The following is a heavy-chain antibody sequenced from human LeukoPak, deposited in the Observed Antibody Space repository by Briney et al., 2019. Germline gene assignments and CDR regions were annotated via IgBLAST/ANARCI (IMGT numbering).Heavy chain of an antibody. V-gene: IGHV1-3*03. CDR3: DS. D-gene: IGHD3-10*01. J-gene: IGHJ4*02. CDR1: GYTFTTYI. CDR2: INTGNGNI. Sequence: ASVKVSCKASGYTFTTYIIHWVRQAPGQRLEWMGWINTGNGNIEYSQDFQGRVTITRDTSASTAYYCARDRFYGSGTYNHFDSWGQGAQVTVSS.